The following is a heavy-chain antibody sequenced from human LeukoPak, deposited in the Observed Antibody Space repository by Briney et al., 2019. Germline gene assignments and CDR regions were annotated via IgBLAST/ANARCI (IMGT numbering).Heavy chain of an antibody. J-gene: IGHJ4*02. Sequence: GGSLRLSCAASGFTFSTYKMHWIRQGPGKGLEYVSVISSDGDSADYVNSVKGRFTISRDNSKNTPYLQMGSLRSEDTAVYYCAREPAFGDLDYWGQGALVTVSS. V-gene: IGHV3-64*01. CDR3: AREPAFGDLDY. CDR2: ISSDGDSA. CDR1: GFTFSTYK. D-gene: IGHD4-17*01.